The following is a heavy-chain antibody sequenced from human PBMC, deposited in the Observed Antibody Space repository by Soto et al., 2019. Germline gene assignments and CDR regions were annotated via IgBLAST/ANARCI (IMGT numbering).Heavy chain of an antibody. CDR2: SYHSGST. J-gene: IGHJ4*02. CDR3: ARMVGATLVDF. V-gene: IGHV4-4*02. Sequence: QVQLQESGPGLVRPSGTLSLTCAVSGASISSTTYWWSLVRQPPGKGLEWIGESYHSGSTNYNPSLKSRVTMSVDKSKNQFSLKLSSVTAADTAVYYCARMVGATLVDFWGQRTLVTVSS. D-gene: IGHD1-26*01. CDR1: GASISSTTYW.